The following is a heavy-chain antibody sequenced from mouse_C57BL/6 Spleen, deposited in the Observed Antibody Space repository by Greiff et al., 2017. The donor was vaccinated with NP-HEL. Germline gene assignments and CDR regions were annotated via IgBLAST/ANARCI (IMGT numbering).Heavy chain of an antibody. CDR2: ISSGGSYT. Sequence: EVKLVESGGDLVKPGGSLKLSCAASGFTFSSYGMSWVRQTPDKRLEWVATISSGGSYTYYPDSVKGRFTISRDNAKNTLYLQMSSLKSEDTAMYYCARPLTGEGYFDVWGTGTTVTVSS. CDR3: ARPLTGEGYFDV. CDR1: GFTFSSYG. D-gene: IGHD4-1*01. V-gene: IGHV5-6*01. J-gene: IGHJ1*03.